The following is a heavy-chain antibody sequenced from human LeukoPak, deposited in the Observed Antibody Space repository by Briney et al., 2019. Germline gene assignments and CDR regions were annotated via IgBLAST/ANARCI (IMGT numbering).Heavy chain of an antibody. CDR2: IYYSGTT. J-gene: IGHJ4*02. CDR3: ATDSSGWYNYFDY. V-gene: IGHV4-39*01. D-gene: IGHD6-19*01. Sequence: SETLSLTCTVSGGSISSSSDYWGWIRQPPGKGLEWIGSIYYSGTTYYNPSLKSRVTISVDTSKNQFSLKLSAVTAADTAVYYCATDSSGWYNYFDYWGQGTLVTVSS. CDR1: GGSISSSSDY.